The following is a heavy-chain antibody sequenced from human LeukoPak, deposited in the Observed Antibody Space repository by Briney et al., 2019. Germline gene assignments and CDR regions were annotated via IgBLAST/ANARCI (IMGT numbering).Heavy chain of an antibody. Sequence: GGSLRLSCSASGFTFSSYAMHWVRQAPGKGLEWVAVISYDGSNKYYADSVKGRFTISRDNSKNTLYLQMNSLRAEDTAVYYCARGGTGYSYGSYYFDYWGQGTLVTVSS. D-gene: IGHD5-18*01. CDR3: ARGGTGYSYGSYYFDY. CDR2: ISYDGSNK. J-gene: IGHJ4*02. V-gene: IGHV3-30-3*01. CDR1: GFTFSSYA.